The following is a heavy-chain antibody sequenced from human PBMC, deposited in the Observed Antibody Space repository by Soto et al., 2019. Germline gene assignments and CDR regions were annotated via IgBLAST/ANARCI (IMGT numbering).Heavy chain of an antibody. CDR3: ARERYQVISDGMDV. D-gene: IGHD2-2*01. Sequence: XSVKVSCTAFGYSLTGYYVHWVRESPGQGLEWMGWINPETGGTSYAQKFQCRVTLSRDTSINTAYLELSRLRFDDAAVYFCARERYQVISDGMDVWGQGTTVTVSS. V-gene: IGHV1-2*02. CDR2: INPETGGT. CDR1: GYSLTGYY. J-gene: IGHJ6*02.